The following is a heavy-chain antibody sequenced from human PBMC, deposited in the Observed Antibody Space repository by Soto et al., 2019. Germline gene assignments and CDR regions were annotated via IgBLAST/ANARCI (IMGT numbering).Heavy chain of an antibody. CDR2: LYYSGST. Sequence: QVQLQESGPGLVKPSLTLSLTCNVSGGSISSGGFYWSWIRQHPGKGLEWIGHLYYSGSTHYNPSLRSRVTISVDTSKTQFSLKLSSVTAADTAVYYCARDVGSPMVRRVTYSFDVWGKGTTVTVSS. CDR1: GGSISSGGFY. V-gene: IGHV4-31*03. J-gene: IGHJ6*04. CDR3: ARDVGSPMVRRVTYSFDV. D-gene: IGHD3-10*01.